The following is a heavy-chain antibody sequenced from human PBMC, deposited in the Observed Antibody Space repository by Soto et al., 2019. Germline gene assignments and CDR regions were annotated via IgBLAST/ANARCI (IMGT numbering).Heavy chain of an antibody. CDR2: IFNGGST. V-gene: IGHV3-53*04. CDR1: EFSVSDNY. J-gene: IGHJ4*02. Sequence: EVQLVESGGGLVLPGGSLRLACAASEFSVSDNYMNWVRQAPGKGLEWVAVIFNGGSTNYADSVKGRFTISRLKSENTLYLQMSSLRPEDTAVYFCKSRDYWGRGTLVTVSS. CDR3: KSRDY.